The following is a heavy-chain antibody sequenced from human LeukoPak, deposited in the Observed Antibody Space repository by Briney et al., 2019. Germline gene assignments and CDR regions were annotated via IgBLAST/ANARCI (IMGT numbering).Heavy chain of an antibody. D-gene: IGHD2-2*01. Sequence: SVKVSCKASGGTFSSYALSWVRQAPGQGLEWMGRIIPVFGTTTYAQKFQGRVTITADESTTTAYMELRRLTSEDTAMYYCARGLCTRWFFDYWGQGTLVTVSS. CDR3: ARGLCTRWFFDY. CDR2: IIPVFGTT. CDR1: GGTFSSYA. J-gene: IGHJ4*02. V-gene: IGHV1-69*13.